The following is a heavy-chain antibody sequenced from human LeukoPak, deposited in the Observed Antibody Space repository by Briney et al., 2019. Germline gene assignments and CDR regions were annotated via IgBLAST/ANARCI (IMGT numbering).Heavy chain of an antibody. J-gene: IGHJ4*02. CDR2: ISSSSGTI. CDR1: GFTFSSYS. V-gene: IGHV3-48*04. CDR3: ARGGGETFDF. D-gene: IGHD3-16*01. Sequence: GRSLRLSCAASGFTFSSYSLNWVRQAPGKGLEWVSYISSSSGTIYYADSVKGRFTISRDNAKNSLFLQMNSLRAEDTAEYYCARGGGETFDFWGQGTLVTVSS.